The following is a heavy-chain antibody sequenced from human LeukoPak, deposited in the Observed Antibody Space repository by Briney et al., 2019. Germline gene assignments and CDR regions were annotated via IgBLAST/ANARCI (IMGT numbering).Heavy chain of an antibody. J-gene: IGHJ4*02. CDR2: IYYTGST. V-gene: IGHV4-59*08. D-gene: IGHD6-19*01. Sequence: PSETLSLTCTVSGGSISSYYWSWIRQPPGKGLEWIGDIYYTGSTNYNPSLKSRVIISVDTSKNQFSLKLSSVTAADTAVYYCASIGASGWYDIHYWGQGTLVTVSS. CDR1: GGSISSYY. CDR3: ASIGASGWYDIHY.